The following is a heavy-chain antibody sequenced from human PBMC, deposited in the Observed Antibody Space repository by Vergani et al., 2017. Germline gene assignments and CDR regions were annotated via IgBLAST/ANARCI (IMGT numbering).Heavy chain of an antibody. Sequence: EVQLVESGGGLVQPGGSLRLSCSASGFTFSSYAMHWVRQAPGKGLEYVSAISSNGGSTYYADSVKGRFTISRDNSKNTLYLQMSSLRAEDTAVYYCAKDVYGDYPEGAFDIWGQGTMVTVSS. J-gene: IGHJ3*02. D-gene: IGHD4-17*01. CDR2: ISSNGGST. CDR1: GFTFSSYA. CDR3: AKDVYGDYPEGAFDI. V-gene: IGHV3-64D*06.